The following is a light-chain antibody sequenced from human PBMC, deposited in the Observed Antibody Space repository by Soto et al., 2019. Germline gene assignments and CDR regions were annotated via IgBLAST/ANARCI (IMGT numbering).Light chain of an antibody. Sequence: DIQMTQSPSTLSASVGDRVTITCRASQSISSWLAWYQQKPGKAPKLLIYDASSLESGVPSRFSGSGSGTEFTLTISSLQPDDFATYYCQKYNSAVDTFGGGTKVDIK. J-gene: IGKJ4*01. CDR1: QSISSW. V-gene: IGKV1-5*01. CDR2: DAS. CDR3: QKYNSAVDT.